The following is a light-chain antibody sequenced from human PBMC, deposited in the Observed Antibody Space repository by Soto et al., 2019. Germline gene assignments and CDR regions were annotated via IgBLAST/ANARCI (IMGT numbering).Light chain of an antibody. Sequence: IVLTHSPGTLSLSPWERTTLSCRASQSISRYLAWYQQKPGQGPRLLIYGASSRATGTPDRFSGSGSGTDFTLTINRLEPEDFALYYCQQYGSSPPKFGQGTKVDIK. CDR3: QQYGSSPPK. CDR2: GAS. CDR1: QSISRY. V-gene: IGKV3-20*01. J-gene: IGKJ1*01.